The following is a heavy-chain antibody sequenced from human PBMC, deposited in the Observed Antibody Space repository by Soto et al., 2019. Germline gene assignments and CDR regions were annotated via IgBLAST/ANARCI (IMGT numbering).Heavy chain of an antibody. Sequence: QVQLQESGPGLVKPSGTLSLTCAVSSGSISSSYWWSWVRQPPGKGVEWIGEISHSGSTHDNPSLKSRLTRSIDKSKNHFSLSLSSVTAADTAVYYCARGSLVPVAMVEVVHWGEGTLVTVSS. V-gene: IGHV4-4*02. D-gene: IGHD2-2*01. J-gene: IGHJ4*02. CDR2: ISHSGST. CDR3: ARGSLVPVAMVEVVH. CDR1: SGSISSSYW.